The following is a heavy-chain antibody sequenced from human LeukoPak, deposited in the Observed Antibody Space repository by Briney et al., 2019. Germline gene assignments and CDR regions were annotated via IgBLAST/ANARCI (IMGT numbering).Heavy chain of an antibody. CDR1: GGSISTSSYY. CDR2: IHYSGRT. J-gene: IGHJ5*02. V-gene: IGHV4-39*01. Sequence: PSETLSLTCTVSGGSISTSSYYWGWIRQPPAKGLEWIGTIHYSGRTYYNPSLKSRVTISVDTSKNQFSLKMSSVTAADTAMYYCARNSGNYLGWFDPWSQGTLVTVSS. D-gene: IGHD1-26*01. CDR3: ARNSGNYLGWFDP.